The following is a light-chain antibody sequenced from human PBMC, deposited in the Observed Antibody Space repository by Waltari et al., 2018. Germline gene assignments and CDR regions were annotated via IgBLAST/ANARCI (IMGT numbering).Light chain of an antibody. CDR2: DDS. CDR1: ALPTKY. Sequence: SYELTQPPSVSVSPGQTARITCSGDALPTKYAYWYQQKSGQAPLLVIYDDSKRPSGIPEGFSGSSSGTMATLTISGAHVEDEADYYCYSMDSSTSQTTQRVFGGGTKVTVL. J-gene: IGLJ3*02. CDR3: YSMDSSTSQTTQRV. V-gene: IGLV3-10*01.